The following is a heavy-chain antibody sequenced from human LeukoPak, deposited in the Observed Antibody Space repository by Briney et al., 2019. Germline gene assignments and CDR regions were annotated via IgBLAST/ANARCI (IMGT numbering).Heavy chain of an antibody. CDR3: TTVGSSRYYYYFDY. CDR1: GFTVNHAW. D-gene: IGHD3-22*01. J-gene: IGHJ4*02. CDR2: IKSKTDGGTT. V-gene: IGHV3-15*01. Sequence: GGSLRLSCGVAGFTVNHAWMSWVRQGPGQGLEWVGRIKSKTDGGTTDYAAPVKGRFTISRDDSKNMLYLQMNSLKTEDTAVYYCTTVGSSRYYYYFDYWGQGKLVTVSS.